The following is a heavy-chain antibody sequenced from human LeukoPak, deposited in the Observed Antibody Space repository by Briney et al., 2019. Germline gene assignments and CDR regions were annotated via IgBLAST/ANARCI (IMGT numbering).Heavy chain of an antibody. CDR1: GGSFSGYY. V-gene: IGHV4-34*01. Sequence: SETLSLTCAVYGGSFSGYYWSWIRQPPGKGLEWIGEINHSGSTNYNPSLKSRVTISVDTSKNQFSLKLSSVTAADTAVYYCARSHQGDFDYWGQGTLVTVSS. CDR3: ARSHQGDFDY. CDR2: INHSGST. J-gene: IGHJ4*02.